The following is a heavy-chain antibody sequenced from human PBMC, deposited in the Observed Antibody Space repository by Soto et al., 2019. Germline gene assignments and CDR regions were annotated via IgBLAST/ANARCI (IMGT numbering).Heavy chain of an antibody. Sequence: QIQLVQSGAEVKQPGASVKVSCKASGYTFTDYGITWVRQAPGQGLEWMGWISTYNGNTKYAQKVQDRVTMTTDTSTNTAYMELRSLRSDDTGVYYCAREPTNYDFWSGYYFHYWGQGALVTVSS. CDR2: ISTYNGNT. V-gene: IGHV1-18*01. CDR1: GYTFTDYG. CDR3: AREPTNYDFWSGYYFHY. D-gene: IGHD3-3*01. J-gene: IGHJ4*02.